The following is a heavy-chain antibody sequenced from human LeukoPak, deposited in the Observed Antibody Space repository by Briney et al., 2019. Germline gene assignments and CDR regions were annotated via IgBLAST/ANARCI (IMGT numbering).Heavy chain of an antibody. Sequence: ASVKVSCKASGYTFTSYGISWVRQAPGQGLEWMGWISAYNGNTNYAQKLQGRVTITTDTSTSTAYMELRSLRSDDTAVYYCARVHYDYVWGSYRHLDYWGQGTLVTVSS. J-gene: IGHJ4*02. D-gene: IGHD3-16*02. CDR1: GYTFTSYG. CDR3: ARVHYDYVWGSYRHLDY. V-gene: IGHV1-18*01. CDR2: ISAYNGNT.